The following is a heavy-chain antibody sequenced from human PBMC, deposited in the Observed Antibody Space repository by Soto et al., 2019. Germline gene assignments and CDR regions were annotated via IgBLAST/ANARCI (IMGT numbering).Heavy chain of an antibody. CDR3: TTAAGSGYRDI. CDR1: GFTFSNAW. Sequence: GGSLRLSCAASGFTFSNAWMSWVRQAPGKGLEWVGRIKSKTDGGTKDYAAPVKGRFTISRDDSKNTLYLQMNSLKTEDTAVYYCTTAAGSGYRDIWGQGTMVTVSS. D-gene: IGHD5-18*01. V-gene: IGHV3-15*01. CDR2: IKSKTDGGTK. J-gene: IGHJ3*02.